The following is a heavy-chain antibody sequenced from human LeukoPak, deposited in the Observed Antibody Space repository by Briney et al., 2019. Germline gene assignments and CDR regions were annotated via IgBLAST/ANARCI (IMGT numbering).Heavy chain of an antibody. J-gene: IGHJ2*01. D-gene: IGHD4-17*01. Sequence: PGGSLRLSCAASGFTFSSYGMNWVRQAPGKGLEWASFVSIGGTYIYYADSVKGRFTISRDDAKNSLYLQMNSLTAEDTAEYYCARNKINTVTTGWYFDLWGRGTPVTVSS. V-gene: IGHV3-21*01. CDR3: ARNKINTVTTGWYFDL. CDR2: VSIGGTYI. CDR1: GFTFSSYG.